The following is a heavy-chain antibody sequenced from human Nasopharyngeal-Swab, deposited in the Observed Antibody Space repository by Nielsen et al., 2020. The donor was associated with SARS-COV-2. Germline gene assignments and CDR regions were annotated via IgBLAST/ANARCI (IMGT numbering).Heavy chain of an antibody. J-gene: IGHJ4*02. CDR3: ARGQGPRHYYDSSGYYYDVLGRGYYFDY. CDR2: INHSGST. V-gene: IGHV4-34*01. Sequence: CQAPGKGLEWIGEINHSGSTNYNPSLKSRVTISVDTSKNQFSLKLSSVTAADTAVYYCARGQGPRHYYDSSGYYYDVLGRGYYFDYWGQGTLVTVSS. D-gene: IGHD3-22*01.